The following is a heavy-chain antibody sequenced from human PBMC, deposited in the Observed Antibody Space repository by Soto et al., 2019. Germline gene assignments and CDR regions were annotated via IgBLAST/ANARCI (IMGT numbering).Heavy chain of an antibody. V-gene: IGHV4-34*01. D-gene: IGHD2-21*02. J-gene: IGHJ4*02. CDR3: ARVGVTPVLEADY. CDR2: INHSGST. CDR1: GGSFRGYY. Sequence: QVQLQQWGAGLLKPSETLSLTCAVYGGSFRGYYWSWIRQPPGKGLEWIGEINHSGSTNYNPSLKSRVTLSVDTSKNQFSLKLSSVTAADTAVYYCARVGVTPVLEADYWGQGTLVTVSS.